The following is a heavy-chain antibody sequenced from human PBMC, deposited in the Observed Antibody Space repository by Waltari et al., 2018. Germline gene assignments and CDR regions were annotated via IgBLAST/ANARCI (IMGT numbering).Heavy chain of an antibody. V-gene: IGHV1-69*04. J-gene: IGHJ3*02. Sequence: QVQPVQSRAEVEKPGSLVNVPCKAAGGDFRSYALCWVRQSPRQGLEWMGRIIPILGIANYAQKFQGRVTITADKSTSTAYMELSSLRSEDTAVYYCARDYHDSSGYPGDAFDIWGQGTMVTVSS. D-gene: IGHD3-22*01. CDR3: ARDYHDSSGYPGDAFDI. CDR1: GGDFRSYA. CDR2: IIPILGIA.